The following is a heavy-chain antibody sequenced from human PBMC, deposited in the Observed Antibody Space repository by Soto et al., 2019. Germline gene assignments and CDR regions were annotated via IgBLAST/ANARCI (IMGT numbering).Heavy chain of an antibody. D-gene: IGHD1-26*01. V-gene: IGHV4-59*08. CDR2: IYFSGSA. CDR3: ARHGGSYSFDY. J-gene: IGHJ4*02. Sequence: SETLSLTCTVSGGSITSYYWSWIRQPPGKGLEWIGYIYFSGSANYNPSLKSRVTISVDTSKNQFSLKLSSVTAADTAVYYCARHGGSYSFDYWGQGTLVTVSS. CDR1: GGSITSYY.